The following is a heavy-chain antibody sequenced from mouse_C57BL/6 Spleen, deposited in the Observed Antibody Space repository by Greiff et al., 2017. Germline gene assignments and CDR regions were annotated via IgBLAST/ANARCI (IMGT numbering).Heavy chain of an antibody. CDR2: IYPSDSET. V-gene: IGHV1-61*01. J-gene: IGHJ3*01. D-gene: IGHD3-2*02. CDR3: ARKETAQATAWCAY. CDR1: GYTFTSYW. Sequence: VQLQQPGAELVRPGSSVKLSCKASGYTFTSYWMDWVKQRPGQGLEWIGNIYPSDSETHYNQKFKDKATLTVDKSSSTAYMQLSSLTSEDSAVYYCARKETAQATAWCAYWGQGTLVTVSA.